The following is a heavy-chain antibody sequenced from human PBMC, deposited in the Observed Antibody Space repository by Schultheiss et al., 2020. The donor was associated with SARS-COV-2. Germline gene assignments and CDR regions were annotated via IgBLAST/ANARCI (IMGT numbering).Heavy chain of an antibody. D-gene: IGHD1-26*01. CDR2: INSNGGST. CDR3: ARDGIVGATTGLDY. V-gene: IGHV3-74*01. CDR1: GFTFSNYW. Sequence: GGSLRLSCVASGFTFSNYWMHWARQVPGKGLVWVSRINSNGGSTSYADSVKGRFAISRDNAKNTLYLQMNSLRAEDTAVYYCARDGIVGATTGLDYWGQGTLVTVSS. J-gene: IGHJ4*02.